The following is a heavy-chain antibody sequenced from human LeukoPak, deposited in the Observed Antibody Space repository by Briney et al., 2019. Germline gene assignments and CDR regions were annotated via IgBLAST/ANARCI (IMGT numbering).Heavy chain of an antibody. J-gene: IGHJ4*02. D-gene: IGHD6-19*01. CDR3: AREAPSPRGSGRGRRYFDY. V-gene: IGHV1-2*02. Sequence: ASVKVSCKASGYTFTGYYVHWVRQAPGQGLEWMGWINPNSGGTNYAQKFQGRVTMTRDTSISTAYMELSRLRSDDTAVYYCAREAPSPRGSGRGRRYFDYWGQGTLVTVSS. CDR1: GYTFTGYY. CDR2: INPNSGGT.